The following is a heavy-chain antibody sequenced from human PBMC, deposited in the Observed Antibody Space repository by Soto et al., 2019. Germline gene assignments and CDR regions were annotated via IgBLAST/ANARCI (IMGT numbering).Heavy chain of an antibody. V-gene: IGHV3-23*01. CDR2: MSGRGSSI. Sequence: EAQLLGPGGGWLQPGKSLTLPCGAFHFAFKIVALTWFRQAPGKGLEWVSIMSGRGSSIYYADSVKGRFTITRDKSKKTLYLQMNSLRAEDTAVYWCARDNWNGAYYGLDVWGQGTTVTVS. D-gene: IGHD1-20*01. J-gene: IGHJ6*02. CDR3: ARDNWNGAYYGLDV. CDR1: HFAFKIVA.